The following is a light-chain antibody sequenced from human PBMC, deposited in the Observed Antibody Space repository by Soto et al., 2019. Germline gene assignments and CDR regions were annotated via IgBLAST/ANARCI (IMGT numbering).Light chain of an antibody. CDR3: SSYTSSRSLV. CDR2: EVS. V-gene: IGLV2-14*01. Sequence: QSVLIQPASLSGSPGQSITISCTGTSSDVGDYDYVSWYQQHPGKAPKLIIYEVSDRPSGASNRFSGSKSANTASLTISGLQAEDEADYFCSSYTSSRSLVFGTGTKVTVL. J-gene: IGLJ1*01. CDR1: SSDVGDYDY.